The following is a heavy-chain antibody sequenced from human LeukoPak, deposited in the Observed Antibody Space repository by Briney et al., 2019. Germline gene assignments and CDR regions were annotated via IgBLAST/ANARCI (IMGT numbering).Heavy chain of an antibody. J-gene: IGHJ1*01. D-gene: IGHD6-13*01. V-gene: IGHV1-69*05. CDR2: IILILGTA. CDR3: AASSSRSAEYFQH. Sequence: TVKLSRKASGGTLNFYTISGVPQAPAQGLECVGRIILILGTANYAQNFQGRVTITTDESTNTAYMERSSLRSEDTAVYYGAASSSRSAEYFQHWGQGTLVTVSS. CDR1: GGTLNFYT.